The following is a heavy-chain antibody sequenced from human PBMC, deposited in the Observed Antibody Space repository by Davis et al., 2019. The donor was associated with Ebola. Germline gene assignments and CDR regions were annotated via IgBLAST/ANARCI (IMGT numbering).Heavy chain of an antibody. CDR1: GFTVSSNY. Sequence: GESLKISCAASGFTVSSNYMSWVRQAPGKGLEWVAVIYSGGSTYYADSVKGRFTISRDNSKNTLYLQMNSLRAEDTAVYYCARGGVSDDPDYWGQGTLVTVSS. J-gene: IGHJ4*02. V-gene: IGHV3-53*01. CDR2: IYSGGST. D-gene: IGHD1-1*01. CDR3: ARGGVSDDPDY.